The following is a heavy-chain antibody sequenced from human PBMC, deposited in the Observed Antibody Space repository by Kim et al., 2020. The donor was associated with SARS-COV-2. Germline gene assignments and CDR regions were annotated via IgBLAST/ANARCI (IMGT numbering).Heavy chain of an antibody. CDR1: GYSFTSYW. Sequence: GESLKISCKGSGYSFTSYWIGWVRQMPGKGLEWMGIIYPGDSDTRYSPSFQGQVTISADKSISTAYLQWSSLKASDTAMYYCARHPALGDYVWGMWAFDIWGQGTMVTVSS. J-gene: IGHJ3*02. V-gene: IGHV5-51*01. CDR3: ARHPALGDYVWGMWAFDI. D-gene: IGHD3-16*01. CDR2: IYPGDSDT.